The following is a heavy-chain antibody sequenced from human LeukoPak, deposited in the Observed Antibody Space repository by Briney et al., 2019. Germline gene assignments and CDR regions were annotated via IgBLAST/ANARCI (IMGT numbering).Heavy chain of an antibody. V-gene: IGHV1-18*01. CDR1: GYTFTTSG. CDR3: AGVAGFYWNSDSFDY. D-gene: IGHD1-7*01. CDR2: IGAYNGQT. Sequence: GASVKVSCEASGYTFTTSGISWVRQAPGQGLEWMGWIGAYNGQTNYAQKVQGRVTMTTDTSTKTVYMELRSLGSDDTAVYYCAGVAGFYWNSDSFDYWGQGTQVTVSS. J-gene: IGHJ4*02.